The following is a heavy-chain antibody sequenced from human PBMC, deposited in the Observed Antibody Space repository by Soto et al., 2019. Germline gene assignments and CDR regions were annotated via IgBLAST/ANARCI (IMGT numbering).Heavy chain of an antibody. V-gene: IGHV3-33*01. CDR1: GFTFSSYG. CDR2: IWYDGSNK. D-gene: IGHD2-8*01. CDR3: AREKIVFVYATGYYYYLLAV. Sequence: GGSLRLSCAASGFTFSSYGMHWVRQAPGKGLEWVAVIWYDGSNKYYADSVKGRFTISRDNSKNTLYLQMNSLRAEDTAVYYCAREKIVFVYATGYYYYLLAVPAQGSTV. J-gene: IGHJ6*02.